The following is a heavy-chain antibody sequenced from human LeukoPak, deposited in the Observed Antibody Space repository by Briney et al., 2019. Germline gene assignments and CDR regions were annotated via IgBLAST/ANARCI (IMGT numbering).Heavy chain of an antibody. CDR2: IYYSGST. CDR3: ARAKYYYDSSGDFFDY. V-gene: IGHV4-59*08. J-gene: IGHJ4*02. CDR1: GASITSYY. Sequence: PSETLSLTCTVSGASITSYYWSWIRQPPGKGLEWIGYIYYSGSTNYNPSLKSRVTISVDTSKNQFSLKLSSVTAADTAVYYCARAKYYYDSSGDFFDYWGQGTLVTVSS. D-gene: IGHD3-22*01.